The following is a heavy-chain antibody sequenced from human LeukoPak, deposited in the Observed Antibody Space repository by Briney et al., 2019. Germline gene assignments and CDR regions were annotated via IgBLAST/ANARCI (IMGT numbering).Heavy chain of an antibody. CDR1: GFTVSSNY. V-gene: IGHV3-53*04. D-gene: IGHD4-17*01. CDR2: IYSGGST. Sequence: GGSLRLSCAVSGFTVSSNYMSWVRQPPGKGLEWVSVIYSGGSTYYADSVKGRFTISRHDSRDTLYLQMNSLRTEDTAFYYCVKDGGDYGDYSYYFDYWGQGTLVTVSS. CDR3: VKDGGDYGDYSYYFDY. J-gene: IGHJ4*02.